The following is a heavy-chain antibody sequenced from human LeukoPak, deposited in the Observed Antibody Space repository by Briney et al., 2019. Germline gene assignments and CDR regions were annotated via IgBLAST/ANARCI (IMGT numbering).Heavy chain of an antibody. J-gene: IGHJ4*02. D-gene: IGHD2-2*01. CDR2: IYSGGST. CDR3: ARGTRRVGDYFDS. CDR1: GFTVSSNY. Sequence: PGGSLRLSCAASGFTVSSNYMSWVRQAPGKGLEWVSVIYSGGSTYYADSVKGRFTISRDNSMNTLYLQMNSLRAEDTALYYCARGTRRVGDYFDSWGQGTLVNVSS. V-gene: IGHV3-53*01.